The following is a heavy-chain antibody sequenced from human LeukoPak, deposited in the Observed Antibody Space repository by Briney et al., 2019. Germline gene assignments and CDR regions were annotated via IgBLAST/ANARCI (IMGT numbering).Heavy chain of an antibody. J-gene: IGHJ4*02. CDR3: ARDALSFYPKGNDFWSGPGDY. D-gene: IGHD3-3*01. CDR1: GFTFSDYY. V-gene: IGHV3-11*01. Sequence: GGSLRLSCAASGFTFSDYYMSWIRQAPGKGLEWVSYMSSSGSTIFYADSVNGRFTISRDNAKNSLYLQMNSLRAEDTAVYYCARDALSFYPKGNDFWSGPGDYWGQGTLVTVSS. CDR2: MSSSGSTI.